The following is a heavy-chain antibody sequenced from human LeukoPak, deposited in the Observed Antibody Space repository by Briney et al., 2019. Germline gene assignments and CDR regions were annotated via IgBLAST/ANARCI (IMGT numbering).Heavy chain of an antibody. CDR3: ARVYGSGSYYNGYYYYYMDV. D-gene: IGHD3-10*01. CDR2: IYYTGST. V-gene: IGHV4-38-2*02. Sequence: SETLSLTCTVSGYSISSGYYWGWIRQPPGKGLEWIGCIYYTGSTYYNPSLKSRVTISVDTSKNQFSLKLSSVTAADTAVFYCARVYGSGSYYNGYYYYYMDVWGKGTTVTISS. CDR1: GYSISSGYY. J-gene: IGHJ6*03.